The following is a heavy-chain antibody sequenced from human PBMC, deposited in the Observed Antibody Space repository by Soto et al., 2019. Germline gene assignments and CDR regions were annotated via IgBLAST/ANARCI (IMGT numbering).Heavy chain of an antibody. D-gene: IGHD3-10*01. CDR1: GFTFSNYP. V-gene: IGHV3-23*01. J-gene: IGHJ4*02. Sequence: EVQLLESGGGLVQGGESLRLSCPASGFTFSNYPMSWVRQVPGKGLEWVSSISASGGSTYYADSVRGRFTISRDNSQNTLYLQMNILRAEDTAVYYCAKNKLFGSGTQDYWGQGPLVTVSS. CDR2: ISASGGST. CDR3: AKNKLFGSGTQDY.